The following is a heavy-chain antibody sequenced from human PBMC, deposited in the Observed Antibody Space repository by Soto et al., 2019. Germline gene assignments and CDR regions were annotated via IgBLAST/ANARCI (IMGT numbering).Heavy chain of an antibody. CDR1: FLISA. J-gene: IGHJ4*02. D-gene: IGHD1-26*01. CDR3: ARGKEWEQPSNHYYFDY. Sequence: FLISAIAWVWQAPGQGLEWMGGIIPILGTIHIAQNFQGRVNFTADRSTSTAYMDLSSLRSEDTATYFCARGKEWEQPSNHYYFDYWGQGSQVIVSS. CDR2: IIPILGTI. V-gene: IGHV1-69*06.